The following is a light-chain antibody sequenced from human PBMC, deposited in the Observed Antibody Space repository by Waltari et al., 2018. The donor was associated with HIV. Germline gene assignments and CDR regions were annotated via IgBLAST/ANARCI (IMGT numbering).Light chain of an antibody. CDR3: QQYYTYWLT. J-gene: IGKJ4*01. CDR1: QGISTY. Sequence: AIRMTQSPSSFSASVGDRVTITCRASQGISTYLAWYQQKPGKAPELLIYDTSTLQSVVPSRFSGSGSGTDFTLTISRLQSEDFATYFCQQYYTYWLTFGGGTKVDI. V-gene: IGKV1-8*01. CDR2: DTS.